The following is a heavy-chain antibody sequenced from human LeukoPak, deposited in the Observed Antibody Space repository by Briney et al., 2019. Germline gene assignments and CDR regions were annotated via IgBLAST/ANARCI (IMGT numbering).Heavy chain of an antibody. CDR3: ARGHIVVND. J-gene: IGHJ4*02. Sequence: PSETLSLTCTVSGGSISSGSYYWSWIRQPAGKGLEWIGRIYTSGSTNYNPSLKSRVTISVDTSKNQFSLRLSSVTAADTAVYYCARGHIVVNDWGQGTLVTVSS. V-gene: IGHV4-61*02. CDR2: IYTSGST. D-gene: IGHD2-21*01. CDR1: GGSISSGSYY.